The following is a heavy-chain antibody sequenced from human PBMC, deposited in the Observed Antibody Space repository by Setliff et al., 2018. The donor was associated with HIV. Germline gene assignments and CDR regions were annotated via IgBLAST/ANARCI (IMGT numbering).Heavy chain of an antibody. CDR2: IDPLDSET. D-gene: IGHD5-12*01. CDR1: GYTFDNYW. CDR3: ARHRLSRNGYGIPILDY. J-gene: IGHJ4*02. Sequence: GESLKISCKGSGYTFDNYWIAWVRQMPGKGLEWMGIIDPLDSETKYSQSFQGQVTISVDRSSRTAYLQWGTLQAPDSAMYYCARHRLSRNGYGIPILDYWGPGTLVTVS. V-gene: IGHV5-51*01.